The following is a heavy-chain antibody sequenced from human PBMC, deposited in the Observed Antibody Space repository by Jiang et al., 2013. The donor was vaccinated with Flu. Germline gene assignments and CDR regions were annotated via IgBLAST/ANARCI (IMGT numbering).Heavy chain of an antibody. J-gene: IGHJ5*02. Sequence: GSGLVKPSGTLSLTCAVSGGSISSSNWWSWVRQPPGKGLEWIGEIYHSGSTNYNPSLKSRVTISVDKSKNQFSLKLSSVTAADTAVYYCASRVRRRQGPNWFDPWGQGTLVTVSS. D-gene: IGHD6-6*01. V-gene: IGHV4-4*02. CDR2: IYHSGST. CDR3: ASRVRRRQGPNWFDP. CDR1: GGSISSSNW.